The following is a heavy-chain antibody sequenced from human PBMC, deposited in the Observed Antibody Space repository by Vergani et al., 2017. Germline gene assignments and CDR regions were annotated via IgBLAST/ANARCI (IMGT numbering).Heavy chain of an antibody. CDR3: ARHPSLATAPFDY. D-gene: IGHD1-26*01. Sequence: QVQLQESGPGLVKPSETLSLTCTVSGGSLSSYYWSWIRQPPGKGLEWIGYIYYSGCTNYNPSLKSRVTISLDTSKNQFPLKLSSVTAADTAVYYCARHPSLATAPFDYWGQGTLVTVSS. J-gene: IGHJ4*02. CDR1: GGSLSSYY. V-gene: IGHV4-59*08. CDR2: IYYSGCT.